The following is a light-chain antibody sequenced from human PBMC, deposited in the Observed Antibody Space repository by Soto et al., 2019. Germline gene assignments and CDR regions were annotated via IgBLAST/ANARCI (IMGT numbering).Light chain of an antibody. J-gene: IGKJ1*01. CDR2: GAS. Sequence: EIVLTQSPATLSVSPVDTATLACRAGQSVSSKFAWYQHNPGQSPRLLIFGASTRAIGITARFSGGGSGTEFTLTISSLQSEDFAVYYCQQYNNWPPETFGQGTKVDI. V-gene: IGKV3-15*01. CDR3: QQYNNWPPET. CDR1: QSVSSK.